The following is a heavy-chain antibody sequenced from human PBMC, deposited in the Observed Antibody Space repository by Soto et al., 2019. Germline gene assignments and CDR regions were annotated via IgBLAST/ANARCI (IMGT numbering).Heavy chain of an antibody. CDR3: AKEYDFWSGYSFDY. CDR2: ISYDGSNK. J-gene: IGHJ4*02. Sequence: GGSLRLSCAASGFTFSSYGMHWVRQAPGKGLEWVAVISYDGSNKYYADSVKGRFTISRDNSKNTLYLQMNSLRAEDTAVYYCAKEYDFWSGYSFDYWGQGTLVTVSS. V-gene: IGHV3-30*18. D-gene: IGHD3-3*01. CDR1: GFTFSSYG.